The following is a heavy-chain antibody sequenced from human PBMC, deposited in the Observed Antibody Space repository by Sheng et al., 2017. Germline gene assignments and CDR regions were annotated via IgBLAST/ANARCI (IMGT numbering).Heavy chain of an antibody. CDR1: GGSFSGYY. CDR2: INHSGST. CDR3: AKDYYDFWSGSYYGMDV. Sequence: QVQLQQWGAGLLKPSETLSLTCAVYGGSFSGYYWSWIRQPPGKGLEWIGEINHSGSTNYNPSLKSRVTISVDTSKNQFSLKLSSVTAADTAVYYCAKDYYDFWSGSYYGMDVWGQGTTVTVSS. D-gene: IGHD3-3*01. V-gene: IGHV4-34*01. J-gene: IGHJ6*02.